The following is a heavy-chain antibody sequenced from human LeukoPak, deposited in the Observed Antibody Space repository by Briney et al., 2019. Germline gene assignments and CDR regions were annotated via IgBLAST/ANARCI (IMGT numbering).Heavy chain of an antibody. CDR2: INHSGST. CDR3: ARDSSGWPDYGMDV. J-gene: IGHJ6*02. D-gene: IGHD6-19*01. V-gene: IGHV4-34*01. CDR1: GGSFSGYY. Sequence: PSETLSLTCAVYGGSFSGYYWSWIRQPPGKGLEWIGEINHSGSTNYNPSLKSRVTISVDTSKNQFSLKLSSVTAADTAVYYYARDSSGWPDYGMDVWGQGTTVTVSS.